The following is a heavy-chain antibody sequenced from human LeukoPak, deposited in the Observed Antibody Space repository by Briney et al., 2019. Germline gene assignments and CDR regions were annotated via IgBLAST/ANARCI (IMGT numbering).Heavy chain of an antibody. CDR3: ARYRCKTTSGCEDTDAFDM. D-gene: IGHD2/OR15-2a*01. CDR1: GYTFTANY. J-gene: IGHJ3*02. CDR2: INPNSGTT. Sequence: ASVKVSCKTSGYTFTANYMQWVRQAPGQGLEWMGWINPNSGTTKYAQKFQGRVTMTRDTSISTAYMELSRLRSDDTAVYYCARYRCKTTSGCEDTDAFDMWGQGTMVTVSS. V-gene: IGHV1-2*02.